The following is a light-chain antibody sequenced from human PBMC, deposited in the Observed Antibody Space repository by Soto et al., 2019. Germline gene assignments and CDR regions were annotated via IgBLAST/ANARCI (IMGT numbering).Light chain of an antibody. J-gene: IGLJ2*01. CDR3: TSWTTITTKI. CDR2: DVN. Sequence: QSVLTQPASVSGSPGQSITISCTGTRSDIGAYNFVSWYQQHPGEVPKLMLYDVNVRPSGVSNRFSGSKSGNTASLTISGLQAEDEADYYCTSWTTITTKIFGGGTKVTVL. CDR1: RSDIGAYNF. V-gene: IGLV2-14*03.